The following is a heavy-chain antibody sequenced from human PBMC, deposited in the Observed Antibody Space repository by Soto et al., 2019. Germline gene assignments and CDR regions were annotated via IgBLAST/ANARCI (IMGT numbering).Heavy chain of an antibody. V-gene: IGHV3-33*01. Sequence: QVQLVESGGGVVQPGRSLRLSCAASGFTFSNYAMHWVRQAPGKGLEWVAGTWYDGNKKYYIDSVKGRFTISRDNSRDTLYLQMNGLRVEDTAVYYCARDLSYLEWTYYGMDVWGQGTTVTVSS. CDR2: TWYDGNKK. J-gene: IGHJ6*02. CDR1: GFTFSNYA. CDR3: ARDLSYLEWTYYGMDV. D-gene: IGHD3-3*01.